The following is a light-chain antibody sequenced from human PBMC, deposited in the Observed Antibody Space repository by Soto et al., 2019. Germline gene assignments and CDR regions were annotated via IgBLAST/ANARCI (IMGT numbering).Light chain of an antibody. CDR2: EVS. J-gene: IGLJ1*01. Sequence: QSVLTQPASVSGSPGQSITISCTGTSSDVGGYNYVSWYQQHPGKAPKLMIYEVSNRPSGVSNRFSASKSGNTASLTISGLQAEDEADYYCSSYTSDSPLYVFGTGTKVTVL. V-gene: IGLV2-14*01. CDR3: SSYTSDSPLYV. CDR1: SSDVGGYNY.